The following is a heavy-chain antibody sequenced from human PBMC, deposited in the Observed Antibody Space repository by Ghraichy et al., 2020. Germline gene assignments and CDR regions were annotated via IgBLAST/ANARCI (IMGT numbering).Heavy chain of an antibody. V-gene: IGHV3-7*01. J-gene: IGHJ4*02. CDR1: GFTFSNSW. Sequence: LSLTCEASGFTFSNSWMTWVRQAPGKGLEWVGNINQDGSATYYMDSVRGRFTISRDNVKNSLYLQMNSLRAEDTAVYFCARDLFYFESSGYYASDYWGQGTLVTVSS. D-gene: IGHD3-22*01. CDR3: ARDLFYFESSGYYASDY. CDR2: INQDGSAT.